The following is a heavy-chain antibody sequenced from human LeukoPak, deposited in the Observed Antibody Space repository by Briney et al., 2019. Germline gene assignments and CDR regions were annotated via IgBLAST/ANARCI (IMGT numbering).Heavy chain of an antibody. CDR2: IYYSGST. J-gene: IGHJ4*02. Sequence: SETLSLTCTVSGGSISSSSYYWGWIRQPPGKGLEWIGSIYYSGSTYYNPSLKSRVTISVDTSKNQFSLRLSSVTAADTAVYYCARITMVRGVIITGTTGSYYFDYWGQGTLVTVSS. V-gene: IGHV4-39*01. D-gene: IGHD3-10*01. CDR3: ARITMVRGVIITGTTGSYYFDY. CDR1: GGSISSSSYY.